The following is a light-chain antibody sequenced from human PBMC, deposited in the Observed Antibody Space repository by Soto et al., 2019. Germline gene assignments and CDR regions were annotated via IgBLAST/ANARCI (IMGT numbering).Light chain of an antibody. Sequence: DIVMTQSPLSLPVTPGGPAPISCRSSQSLLHSNGYNYLDWYLQKPGQSPQLLIYLGSNRASGVPDRFSGSGSGTDFTLKISRVEAEDVGVYYCMQALQTPLTFGGGTKVEIK. J-gene: IGKJ4*01. CDR1: QSLLHSNGYNY. CDR2: LGS. V-gene: IGKV2-28*01. CDR3: MQALQTPLT.